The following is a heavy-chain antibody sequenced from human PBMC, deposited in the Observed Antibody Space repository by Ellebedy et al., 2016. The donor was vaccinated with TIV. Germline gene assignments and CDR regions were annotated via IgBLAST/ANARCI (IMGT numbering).Heavy chain of an antibody. CDR1: GFTFSASA. D-gene: IGHD2-21*01. V-gene: IGHV3-73*01. CDR3: IGVAVDY. CDR2: IRSKANSYAT. J-gene: IGHJ4*02. Sequence: PGGSLRLSCAASGFTFSASAMHWVRQASGKALEWVGRIRSKANSYATAYAASVKGRFTISRYDSKTTAYLKMNSLKTEDTAVYYCIGVAVDYWGQGTLVTVSS.